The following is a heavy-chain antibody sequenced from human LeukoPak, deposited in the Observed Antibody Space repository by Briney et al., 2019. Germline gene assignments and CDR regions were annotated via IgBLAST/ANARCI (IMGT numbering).Heavy chain of an antibody. CDR2: INPNSGGT. V-gene: IGHV1-2*02. CDR3: AREGGYCSSTSCYGGVSV. J-gene: IGHJ6*02. CDR1: GYTFTAYY. D-gene: IGHD2-2*01. Sequence: GASVKVSCKASGYTFTAYYMNWVRQAPGQGLEWMGWINPNSGGTNYAQKFQGRVTMTRDTSISTAYMELSRLRSDDTAVYYCAREGGYCSSTSCYGGVSVWGQGTTVTVSS.